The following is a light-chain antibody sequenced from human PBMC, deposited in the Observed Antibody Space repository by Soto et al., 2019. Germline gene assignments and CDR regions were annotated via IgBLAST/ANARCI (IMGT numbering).Light chain of an antibody. V-gene: IGKV3-15*01. CDR3: QQYDNWPRT. Sequence: EIVMTQSPATLSVSPGERATLSCRASQSVSSNLAWYQQKPGQAPRLLIYGASTRATGIPARFSGSGSVTELTITISSLQSEDFEVYYCQQYDNWPRTFGQGTKVDIK. J-gene: IGKJ1*01. CDR2: GAS. CDR1: QSVSSN.